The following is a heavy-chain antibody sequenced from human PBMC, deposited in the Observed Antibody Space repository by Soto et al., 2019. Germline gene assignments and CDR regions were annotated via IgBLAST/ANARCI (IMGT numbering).Heavy chain of an antibody. D-gene: IGHD1-1*01. CDR1: GFTFSSYA. J-gene: IGHJ4*02. Sequence: EVQLLESGGGLVQPGGSLRLSCAASGFTFSSYAMSWVRQAPGKGLEWVSAISGSGGSTYYADSVKGRFTISRDNSKNTLYLQMNSLRDEDTAVYYCAKGKTLARYSHYFDYWGQGTLVTVSS. CDR2: ISGSGGST. V-gene: IGHV3-23*01. CDR3: AKGKTLARYSHYFDY.